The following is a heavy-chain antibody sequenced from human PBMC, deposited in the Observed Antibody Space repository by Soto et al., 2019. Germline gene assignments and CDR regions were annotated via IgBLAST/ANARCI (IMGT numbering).Heavy chain of an antibody. D-gene: IGHD1-1*01. V-gene: IGHV3-33*01. J-gene: IGHJ4*02. Sequence: GGSLRLSCAASGFTFTKFGMHWVRQAPGKGLEWVAIIWYDGSHKHYADSVKGRFTISRDNSKNTVSLHMDSLGAEDTAMYYCAAGVPLLYRGRGTLVTVSS. CDR3: AAGVPLLY. CDR1: GFTFTKFG. CDR2: IWYDGSHK.